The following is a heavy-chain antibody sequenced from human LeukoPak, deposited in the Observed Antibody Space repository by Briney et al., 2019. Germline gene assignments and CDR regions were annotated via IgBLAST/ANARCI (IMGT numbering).Heavy chain of an antibody. CDR1: GASIDSHY. J-gene: IGHJ4*02. Sequence: SETLSLTCTVSGASIDSHYWSWIRQPAGKGREWVGRIYISGSTNYNSSLQSRVTMSVGTSKNQFSLKLTSLTAADTAVYYCARALNPLPGTYYFDYWGQGTLVTVSS. CDR2: IYISGST. D-gene: IGHD2-15*01. CDR3: ARALNPLPGTYYFDY. V-gene: IGHV4-4*07.